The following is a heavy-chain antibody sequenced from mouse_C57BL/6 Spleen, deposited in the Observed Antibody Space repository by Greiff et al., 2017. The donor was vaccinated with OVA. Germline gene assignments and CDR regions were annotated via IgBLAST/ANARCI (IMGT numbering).Heavy chain of an antibody. V-gene: IGHV3-6*01. CDR3: ARERGMVTPFAY. Sequence: EVQRVESGPGLVKPSQSLSLTCSVTGYSITSGYYWNWIRQFPGNKLEWMGYISYDGSNNYNPSLKNRISITRDTSKNQFFLKLNSVTTEDTATYYCARERGMVTPFAYWGQGTLVTVSA. D-gene: IGHD2-2*01. CDR2: ISYDGSN. CDR1: GYSITSGYY. J-gene: IGHJ3*01.